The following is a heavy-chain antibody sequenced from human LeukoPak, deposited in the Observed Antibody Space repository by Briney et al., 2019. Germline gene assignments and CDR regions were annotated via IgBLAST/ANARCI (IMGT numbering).Heavy chain of an antibody. V-gene: IGHV3-23*01. CDR3: AKQTGNTYGPFDY. Sequence: GGSLRLSCAASGFTFTSYDMSWVRQAPGKGLEWVSAISGSGARAYYADSLQGRFTISRANSKSTLYLQMNGLRAEDTAVYYCAKQTGNTYGPFDYWGQGTLVTVSS. CDR1: GFTFTSYD. J-gene: IGHJ4*02. CDR2: ISGSGARA. D-gene: IGHD5-18*01.